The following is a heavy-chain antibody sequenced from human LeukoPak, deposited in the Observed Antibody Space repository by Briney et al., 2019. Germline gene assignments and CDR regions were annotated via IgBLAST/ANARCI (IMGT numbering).Heavy chain of an antibody. J-gene: IGHJ6*03. V-gene: IGHV4-61*02. CDR1: GGSISSGSYY. CDR3: ARELSGSYPYYYYYYMDV. CDR2: IYTSRST. Sequence: SQTLSLTYTVSGGSISSGSYYWSWIRQPAGKGLEWIGRIYTSRSTNYNPSLKSRVTISVDTSKNQFSLKLSSVTAADTAMYYCARELSGSYPYYYYYYMDVWGKGTTVTVSS. D-gene: IGHD1-26*01.